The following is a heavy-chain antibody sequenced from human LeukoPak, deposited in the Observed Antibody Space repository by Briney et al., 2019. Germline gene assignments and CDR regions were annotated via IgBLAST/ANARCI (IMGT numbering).Heavy chain of an antibody. Sequence: PRASVKVSCKASGGTFSSYAISWVRQAPGQGLEWMGGVVPIFGTANYAQKFQGRVTITADESTSTAYMELSSLRSEDTAVYYCARARSPSSGYLLRDHNWFDPWGQGTLVTVSS. D-gene: IGHD3-22*01. CDR3: ARARSPSSGYLLRDHNWFDP. CDR2: VVPIFGTA. V-gene: IGHV1-69*13. CDR1: GGTFSSYA. J-gene: IGHJ5*02.